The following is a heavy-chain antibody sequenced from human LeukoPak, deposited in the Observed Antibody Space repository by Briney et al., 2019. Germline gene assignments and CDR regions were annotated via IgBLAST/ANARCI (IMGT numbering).Heavy chain of an antibody. D-gene: IGHD6-19*01. CDR3: VKTVEPAVAGTFDY. CDR2: ISSNGGST. J-gene: IGHJ4*02. Sequence: PSGGSLRLSCAASGFTFSSYAMHWVRQAPGKGLEYVSAISSNGGSTYYADSVKGRFTISRDNSKNTLYLQMSSLRAEDTAVYYCVKTVEPAVAGTFDYWGQGTLVTVSS. V-gene: IGHV3-64D*06. CDR1: GFTFSSYA.